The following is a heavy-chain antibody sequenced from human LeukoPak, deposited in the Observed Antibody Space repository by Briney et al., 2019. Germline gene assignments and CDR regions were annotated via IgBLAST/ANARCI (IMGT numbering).Heavy chain of an antibody. D-gene: IGHD3-3*01. CDR2: IYYSGTT. Sequence: SETLSLTCTVSGGSISTYYWSWIRQPPGEGLEWIGSIYYSGTTHSNPSLKSRATISVDTSKNHLSLKVSSVTAADTAVYYCAKDQDTIFGVVTSVGDYWGQGTLVTVSS. CDR3: AKDQDTIFGVVTSVGDY. J-gene: IGHJ4*02. V-gene: IGHV4-59*01. CDR1: GGSISTYY.